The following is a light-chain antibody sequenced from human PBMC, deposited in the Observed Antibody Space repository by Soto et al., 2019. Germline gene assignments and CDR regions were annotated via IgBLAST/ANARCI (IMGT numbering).Light chain of an antibody. Sequence: IQLTQSPSSLSASVGDRVTITCRASLGISSFLAWYQQKPGRAPKLLIYGASTLQSGVPSRFSGSGSGTEFTLTISSLQPEDFATYYCQQLNSFPIAFGPGTKVEIQ. V-gene: IGKV1-9*01. CDR1: LGISSF. CDR3: QQLNSFPIA. CDR2: GAS. J-gene: IGKJ3*01.